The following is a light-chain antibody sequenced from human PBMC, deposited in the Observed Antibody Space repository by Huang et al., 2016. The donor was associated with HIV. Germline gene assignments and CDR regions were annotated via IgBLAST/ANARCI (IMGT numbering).Light chain of an antibody. J-gene: IGKJ2*01. Sequence: EIALTQSPGTLSLSPGVGATLSCTASESVTSSYLAWYRQKAGQDPSLLIYGASSRAVGIPDSFSGSGSGTDFALTISRLEPEDFSVCYCQLYGTYTFGQGTRVE. CDR2: GAS. CDR1: ESVTSSY. CDR3: QLYGTYT. V-gene: IGKV3-20*01.